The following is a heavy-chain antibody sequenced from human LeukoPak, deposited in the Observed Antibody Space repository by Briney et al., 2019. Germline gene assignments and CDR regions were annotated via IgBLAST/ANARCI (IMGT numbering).Heavy chain of an antibody. V-gene: IGHV4-59*01. CDR1: GGSISFYY. CDR3: ARGGSGYDALDI. J-gene: IGHJ3*02. D-gene: IGHD5-12*01. CDR2: VSYTGST. Sequence: SETLSLTCTVSGGSISFYYWSWIRQPPGKGLEWIGYVSYTGSTNYNPPLKSRVTISVDTSKNQFSLKLSSVTAADTAVYYCARGGSGYDALDIWGQGTMVTVSS.